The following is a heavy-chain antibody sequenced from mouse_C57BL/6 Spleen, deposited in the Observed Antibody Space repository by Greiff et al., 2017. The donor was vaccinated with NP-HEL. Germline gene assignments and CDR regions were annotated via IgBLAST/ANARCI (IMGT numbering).Heavy chain of an antibody. J-gene: IGHJ2*01. CDR1: GYAFTNYL. D-gene: IGHD1-2*01. Sequence: VQLQQSGAELVRPGTSVKVSCKASGYAFTNYLIEWVKQRPGQGLEWIGVINPGSGGTNYNEKFKGKATLTADKSSSTAYMQLSSLTSEDSAVYFCARSGDYDGSLDYWGQGTTLTVSS. V-gene: IGHV1-54*01. CDR2: INPGSGGT. CDR3: ARSGDYDGSLDY.